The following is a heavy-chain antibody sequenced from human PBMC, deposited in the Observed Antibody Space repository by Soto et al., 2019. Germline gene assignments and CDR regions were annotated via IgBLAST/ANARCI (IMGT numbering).Heavy chain of an antibody. Sequence: GGSLRLSCATSGLTFSNYAMSWVRQAPGGGLEWVSSMSGSSSTTYYADSVRGRFTISRDRSKNTLYLQMSSLRAEDTALYYCAKNQERELPKVIDFWGQGTLVTVSS. V-gene: IGHV3-23*01. CDR1: GLTFSNYA. J-gene: IGHJ4*02. D-gene: IGHD1-7*01. CDR2: MSGSSSTT. CDR3: AKNQERELPKVIDF.